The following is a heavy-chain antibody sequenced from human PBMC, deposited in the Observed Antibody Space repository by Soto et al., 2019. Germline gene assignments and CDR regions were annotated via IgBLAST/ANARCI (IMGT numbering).Heavy chain of an antibody. J-gene: IGHJ4*02. V-gene: IGHV3-23*01. D-gene: IGHD5-18*01. Sequence: GGSLRLSCAASGFTFSSYAMSWVRQAPGKGLEWVSAISGSGGSTYYADSVKGRFTISRDNSKNTPYLQMNSLRAEDTAVYYCAKDYSYGSFFDYWGQGTLVTVSS. CDR2: ISGSGGST. CDR1: GFTFSSYA. CDR3: AKDYSYGSFFDY.